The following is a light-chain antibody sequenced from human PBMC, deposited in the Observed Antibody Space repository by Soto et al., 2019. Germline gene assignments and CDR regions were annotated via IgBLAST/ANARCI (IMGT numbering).Light chain of an antibody. CDR2: GAS. CDR3: QQYYNWPPIT. Sequence: EIVMTQSPATLSVSPGERATLSCRASQSVSSNLAWYQQKPGQAPRLLLYGASTRATGIPARFSGSGSGTEFTLTISSLQSEDVAVDYGQQYYNWPPITFGQGTRLEIK. J-gene: IGKJ5*01. CDR1: QSVSSN. V-gene: IGKV3-15*01.